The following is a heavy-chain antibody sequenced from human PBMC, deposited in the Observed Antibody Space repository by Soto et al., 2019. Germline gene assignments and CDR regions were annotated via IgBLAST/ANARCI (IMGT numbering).Heavy chain of an antibody. D-gene: IGHD2-21*01. CDR3: ARGLLPHPYYFDY. J-gene: IGHJ4*02. V-gene: IGHV1-69*13. Sequence: ASVKVSCKASGGTFSSYAISWVRQAPGQGLEWMGGIIPIFGTANYAQKFQGRVTITADESTSTAYMELSSLRSEDTAVYYCARGLLPHPYYFDYWGQGTLVTVSS. CDR1: GGTFSSYA. CDR2: IIPIFGTA.